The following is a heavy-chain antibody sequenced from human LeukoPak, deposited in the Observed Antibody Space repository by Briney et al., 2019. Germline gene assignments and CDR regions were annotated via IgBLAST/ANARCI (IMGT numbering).Heavy chain of an antibody. V-gene: IGHV4-30-4*01. CDR3: ARKRSNSWQGHFDY. J-gene: IGHJ4*02. Sequence: SETLSLTCTVSGGSISNGDYYWSWIRQPPGKGLEWIGYIYYSGSAYYNPSLRSRVAISVDTSKNQFSLNLTSVTAADTAVYYCARKRSNSWQGHFDYWGQGTLVTVSS. CDR2: IYYSGSA. CDR1: GGSISNGDYY. D-gene: IGHD6-13*01.